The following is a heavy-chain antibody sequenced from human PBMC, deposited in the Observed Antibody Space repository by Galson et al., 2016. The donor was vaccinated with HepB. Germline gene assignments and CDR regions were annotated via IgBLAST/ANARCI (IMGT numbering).Heavy chain of an antibody. D-gene: IGHD4-23*01. J-gene: IGHJ4*02. CDR1: GYTLTALS. Sequence: SVKVSCKVSGYTLTALSMHWVRQAPGKGLEWMGGFDPEDAETIYAQKFQGRVTMTEDTSTDTAYMELSSLRSDDTAVYYCATVDLGRTTTLETRVAVGSYPYCFGYWGQGTLVTVSS. V-gene: IGHV1-24*01. CDR2: FDPEDAET. CDR3: ATVDLGRTTTLETRVAVGSYPYCFGY.